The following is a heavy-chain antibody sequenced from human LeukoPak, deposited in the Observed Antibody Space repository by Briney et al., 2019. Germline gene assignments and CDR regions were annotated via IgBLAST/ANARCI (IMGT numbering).Heavy chain of an antibody. CDR1: GFTFSSYS. CDR3: ARGIGYSMGAFDI. V-gene: IGHV3-48*04. CDR2: ISSSGSTI. Sequence: GGSLRLSCAAPGFTFSSYSMNWVRQAPGKGLEWVSYISSSGSTIYYADSVKGRFTISRDNAKNSLYLQMNSLRAEDTAVYYCARGIGYSMGAFDIWGQGTMVTVSS. J-gene: IGHJ3*02. D-gene: IGHD4-11*01.